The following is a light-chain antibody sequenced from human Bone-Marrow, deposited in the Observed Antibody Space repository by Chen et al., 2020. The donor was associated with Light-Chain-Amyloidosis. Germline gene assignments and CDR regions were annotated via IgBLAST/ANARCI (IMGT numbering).Light chain of an antibody. Sequence: QSALTQPRSVSGSPGQSVTIPCTGTSSDVGAYDSVSWYQQPPGNAPKLMIYDVSKRPSGLPDRFSGSKSGNTASLTISGLQAEDEADYYCCSYAGTNIPYVFGVGTKVTVL. CDR1: SSDVGAYDS. J-gene: IGLJ1*01. CDR3: CSYAGTNIPYV. V-gene: IGLV2-11*01. CDR2: DVS.